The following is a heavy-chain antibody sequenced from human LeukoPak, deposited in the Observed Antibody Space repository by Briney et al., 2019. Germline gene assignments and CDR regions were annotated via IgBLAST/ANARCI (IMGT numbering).Heavy chain of an antibody. D-gene: IGHD6-19*01. Sequence: GESLKISCKGSGYSFTSYWIGWVRQMPGKGLEWMGIIYPGDSDTRYSPSFQGQVTISADKSISTAYLQWSSLKASDTAMYYCARLNPDKYSSGWYGCDYWGQGTLVTVSS. J-gene: IGHJ4*02. CDR1: GYSFTSYW. V-gene: IGHV5-51*01. CDR3: ARLNPDKYSSGWYGCDY. CDR2: IYPGDSDT.